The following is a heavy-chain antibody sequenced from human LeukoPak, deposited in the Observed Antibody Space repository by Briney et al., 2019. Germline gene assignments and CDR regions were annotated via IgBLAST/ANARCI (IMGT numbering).Heavy chain of an antibody. V-gene: IGHV3-7*01. Sequence: GGSLRLSCTASVFSFNWYWMNWVRQAPGKGLEWVANIEQDGSEKNYVDSVKGRFTMSRDNARKSVFLQMDNLRAEDTAVYHCARADRSYESSGRDAFDIWGQGTMVTVSS. CDR2: IEQDGSEK. CDR3: ARADRSYESSGRDAFDI. CDR1: VFSFNWYW. J-gene: IGHJ3*02. D-gene: IGHD3-22*01.